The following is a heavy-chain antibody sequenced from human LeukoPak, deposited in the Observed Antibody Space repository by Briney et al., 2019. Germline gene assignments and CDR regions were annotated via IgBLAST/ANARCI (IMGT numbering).Heavy chain of an antibody. Sequence: ASVKVSCKVSGYTLTELSMHWVRQAPGKGLEWMGGFDPQDGETIYAQKFQGRVTMTEDTSTDTAYMELSSLKSEDTAVYYCATLYSGYDFKLDYWGQGTLVTVSS. CDR2: FDPQDGET. CDR1: GYTLTELS. CDR3: ATLYSGYDFKLDY. J-gene: IGHJ4*02. D-gene: IGHD5-12*01. V-gene: IGHV1-24*01.